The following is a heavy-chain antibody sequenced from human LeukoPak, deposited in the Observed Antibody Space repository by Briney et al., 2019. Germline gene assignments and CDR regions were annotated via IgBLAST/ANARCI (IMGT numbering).Heavy chain of an antibody. J-gene: IGHJ4*02. CDR2: ISYDGSNE. CDR1: GFTFSSYG. Sequence: PGGSLRLSCAASGFTFSSYGMHWVRQAPGKGLEWVAVISYDGSNEYYAASVKGRFTISRDNFENTLFLQMNSLRAEDTAVYYCAKEVGDDYIWDSYRYFDYWGQGTLVTVSS. D-gene: IGHD3-16*02. V-gene: IGHV3-30*18. CDR3: AKEVGDDYIWDSYRYFDY.